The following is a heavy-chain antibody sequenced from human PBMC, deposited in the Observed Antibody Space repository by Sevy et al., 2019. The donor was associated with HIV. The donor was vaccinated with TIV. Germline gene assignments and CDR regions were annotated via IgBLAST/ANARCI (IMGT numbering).Heavy chain of an antibody. D-gene: IGHD3-10*01. CDR3: ARDRDYYGSGTFDA. CDR2: ISSGSSYI. J-gene: IGHJ6*02. Sequence: GGSLRLSCAASGFTFSSYAMSWVRQAPGKGLEWVSYISSGSSYISYTDSVKGRFTISRDNAKNSLYLQMNSLRPEDTAMYFCARDRDYYGSGTFDAWGQGTTVTVSS. V-gene: IGHV3-21*06. CDR1: GFTFSSYA.